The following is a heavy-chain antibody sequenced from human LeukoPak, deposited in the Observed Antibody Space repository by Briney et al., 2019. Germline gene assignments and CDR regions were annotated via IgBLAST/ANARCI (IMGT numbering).Heavy chain of an antibody. Sequence: ASVKVSCKASGYTFTAYYMHWVRQAPGQGLEWMGWINPNSGGTNYAQKFQGRVTMTRDTSISTAYMELSRLRSDDTAVYYCARDWVNKENVWGSYRSFDYWGQGTLVTVSS. D-gene: IGHD3-16*02. V-gene: IGHV1-2*02. CDR3: ARDWVNKENVWGSYRSFDY. J-gene: IGHJ4*02. CDR2: INPNSGGT. CDR1: GYTFTAYY.